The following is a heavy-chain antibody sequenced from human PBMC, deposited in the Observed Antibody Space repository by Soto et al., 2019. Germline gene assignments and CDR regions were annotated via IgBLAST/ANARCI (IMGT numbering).Heavy chain of an antibody. CDR3: ARFTRGSSGDY. CDR2: IKEDGSDK. D-gene: IGHD6-25*01. V-gene: IGHV3-7*01. Sequence: EVQLVESGGDLVQPGGSLRLCCVASGFTFNTYWMSWVRQAPGKGLEWVANIKEDGSDKYYVDSVKGRFTISRDNAKNLLYLQMNSLGAGDTAMYYCARFTRGSSGDYWGQGTLVTVSS. CDR1: GFTFNTYW. J-gene: IGHJ4*02.